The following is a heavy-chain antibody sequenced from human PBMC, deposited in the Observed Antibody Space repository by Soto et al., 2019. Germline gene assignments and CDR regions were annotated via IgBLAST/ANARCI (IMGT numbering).Heavy chain of an antibody. V-gene: IGHV1-2*04. CDR2: INPNSGGT. J-gene: IGHJ6*02. CDR3: ARDGGGYCSSTSCYDDGMDV. Sequence: QVQLVQSGAEVKKPGASVKVSCKASGYTFTGYYMHWVRQAPGQGLEWMGWINPNSGGTNYAQKFQCWVTMTRDTSISTAYMELSRLRSDDTAVYYCARDGGGYCSSTSCYDDGMDVWGQGTTVTVSS. CDR1: GYTFTGYY. D-gene: IGHD2-2*03.